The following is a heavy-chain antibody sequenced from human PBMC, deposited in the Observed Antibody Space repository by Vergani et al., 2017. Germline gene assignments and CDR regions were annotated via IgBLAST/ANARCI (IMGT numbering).Heavy chain of an antibody. J-gene: IGHJ4*02. Sequence: EVQLVESGGGLVQPGGSLRLSCAASGFTFSSYNMNWVRQAPGKGLELVSYISISSSTIYYADYVKGRFTISRDNVKNSLYLQMNSLRAEDTALYYCARDRLRPKYYFDYWGQGTLVTVSS. CDR1: GFTFSSYN. CDR3: ARDRLRPKYYFDY. CDR2: ISISSSTI. V-gene: IGHV3-48*01. D-gene: IGHD2-21*02.